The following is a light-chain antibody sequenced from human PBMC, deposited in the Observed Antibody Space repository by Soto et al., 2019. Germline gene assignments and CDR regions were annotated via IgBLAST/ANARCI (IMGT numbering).Light chain of an antibody. V-gene: IGKV3-11*01. CDR1: QGIGRY. J-gene: IGKJ3*01. CDR3: HQRSNWPLT. Sequence: EIVLTQSPGTLSLSPGESATLSYRASQGIGRYLAWFQQKPGQPPRLLIYDASTRATGIPGRFSGSGSGTDFTLTISSLEPEDFAVYYCHQRSNWPLTFGPGTKVEI. CDR2: DAS.